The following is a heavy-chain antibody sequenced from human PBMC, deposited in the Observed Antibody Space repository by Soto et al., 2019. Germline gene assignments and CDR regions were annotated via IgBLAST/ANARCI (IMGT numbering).Heavy chain of an antibody. V-gene: IGHV4-30-4*01. Sequence: TLSLTCTVSGGSISSGDYYWSWIRQPPGKGLEWIGYIYYSGSTYYNPSLKSRVTISVDTSKNQFSLKLSSVTAADTAVYYCARGSYYYDSSGYHHYWGQGTLVTVS. CDR1: GGSISSGDYY. CDR2: IYYSGST. CDR3: ARGSYYYDSSGYHHY. D-gene: IGHD3-22*01. J-gene: IGHJ4*02.